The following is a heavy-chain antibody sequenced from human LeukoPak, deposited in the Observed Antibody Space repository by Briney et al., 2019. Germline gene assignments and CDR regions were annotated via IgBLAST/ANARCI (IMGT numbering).Heavy chain of an antibody. Sequence: KASETLSLTCAVYGGSFSGYYWSWIRQPPGKGLEWIGEINHSGSTNYNPSLKSRVTISVDTSKNQFSLKLSSVTAADTAVYYCATFPKEKKGWGSFDIWGQGTMVTVSS. CDR1: GGSFSGYY. CDR2: INHSGST. V-gene: IGHV4-34*01. J-gene: IGHJ3*02. D-gene: IGHD3-16*01. CDR3: ATFPKEKKGWGSFDI.